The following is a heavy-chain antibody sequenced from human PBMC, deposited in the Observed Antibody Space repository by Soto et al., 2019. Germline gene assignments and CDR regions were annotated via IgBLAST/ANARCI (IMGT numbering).Heavy chain of an antibody. CDR3: AKDIASMAARRVAGYSTTWYHEY. CDR1: GFTFSSYA. CDR2: ISGSGSNT. J-gene: IGHJ4*02. D-gene: IGHD6-6*01. V-gene: IGHV3-23*01. Sequence: EVQLLECGGGLVQPGGSLRLSYAASGFTFSSYAVSWVSQAPGIGLEWVSAISGSGSNTYYTDSVKGRFTISRDNSKNTLYLQLNSLRAEDTAVYYSAKDIASMAARRVAGYSTTWYHEYWSQGTLVTVSS.